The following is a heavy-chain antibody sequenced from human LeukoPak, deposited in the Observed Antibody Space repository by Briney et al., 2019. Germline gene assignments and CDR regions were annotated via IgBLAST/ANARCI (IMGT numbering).Heavy chain of an antibody. CDR1: GFTFSSYS. J-gene: IGHJ4*02. V-gene: IGHV3-9*01. CDR2: ISWNSGSI. CDR3: AKDRFYDSSGTFDY. D-gene: IGHD3-22*01. Sequence: GGSLRLSCAASGFTFSSYSMNWVRQAPGKGLEWVSGISWNSGSIGYADSVKGRFTISRDNAKNSLYLQMNSLRAEDTALYYCAKDRFYDSSGTFDYWGQGTLVTVSS.